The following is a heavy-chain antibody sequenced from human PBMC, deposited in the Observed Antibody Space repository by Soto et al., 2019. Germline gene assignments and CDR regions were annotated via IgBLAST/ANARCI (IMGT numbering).Heavy chain of an antibody. Sequence: SVKVYCKASGGTFSRYSISWVRQAPGQGLEWMGGIIPIFGTANYAQKFQGRVTITADKSTSTAYMELSSLRSEDTAVYYCASPSSLDYYDSSGYYRPAYFDYWGQGTLVTVSS. V-gene: IGHV1-69*06. J-gene: IGHJ4*02. CDR1: GGTFSRYS. D-gene: IGHD3-22*01. CDR2: IIPIFGTA. CDR3: ASPSSLDYYDSSGYYRPAYFDY.